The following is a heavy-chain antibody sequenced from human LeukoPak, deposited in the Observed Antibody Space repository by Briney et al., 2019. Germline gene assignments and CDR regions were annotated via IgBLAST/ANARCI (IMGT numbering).Heavy chain of an antibody. V-gene: IGHV4-4*07. J-gene: IGHJ5*02. D-gene: IGHD1-14*01. Sequence: TSETLSLTCTVSGGSISSYYWSWIRQPAGKGLEWIGRITTSGTTNYNPSLKSRVTMSVDTSKNQFSLKLNSVTAADTAVYYCARGYTLGWFDPWGQGTLVTVSS. CDR1: GGSISSYY. CDR3: ARGYTLGWFDP. CDR2: ITTSGTT.